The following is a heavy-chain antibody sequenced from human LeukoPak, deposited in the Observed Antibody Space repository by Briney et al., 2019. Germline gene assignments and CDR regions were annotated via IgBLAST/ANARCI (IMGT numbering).Heavy chain of an antibody. CDR1: GGSIRSSSYY. D-gene: IGHD4/OR15-4a*01. CDR3: ARQRWGDYGRVDY. Sequence: SETLSLTCTVPGGSIRSSSYYWGWIRQPPGKGLEWIGSIYYSGSTYYNPSLKSRVTISVDTSRNQFSLNLNSVTAADTAVYYCARQRWGDYGRVDYWGQGTLVTVSS. J-gene: IGHJ4*02. CDR2: IYYSGST. V-gene: IGHV4-39*01.